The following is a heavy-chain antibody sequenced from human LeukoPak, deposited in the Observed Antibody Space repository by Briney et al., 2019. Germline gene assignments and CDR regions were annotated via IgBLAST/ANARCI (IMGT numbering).Heavy chain of an antibody. CDR1: GYIFTTYG. CDR2: IDSDNGNT. V-gene: IGHV1-18*03. Sequence: ASMKVSCRASGYIFTTYGISWVRQAPGQGLEWMGWIDSDNGNTNYAQRLQGRVTMTTDTSTTTVYMELRNLRSDDMAVYYCARDYGEYGFFQYWGQGTLITVSS. CDR3: ARDYGEYGFFQY. D-gene: IGHD4-17*01. J-gene: IGHJ1*01.